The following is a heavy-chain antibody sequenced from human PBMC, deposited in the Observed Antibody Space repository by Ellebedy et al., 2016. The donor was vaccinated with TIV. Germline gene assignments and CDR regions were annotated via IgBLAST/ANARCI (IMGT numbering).Heavy chain of an antibody. CDR2: ISGSGST. J-gene: IGHJ6*02. D-gene: IGHD6-19*01. CDR3: ARTTAVAGTYYYGMDV. CDR1: GDSMTNYY. Sequence: SETLSLTCNVFGDSMTNYYWSWIRQAPGKGLEWIGHISGSGSTIYNPSLKSRVTRSVDTSKNQFSLKLSSVTAADTAVYYCARTTAVAGTYYYGMDVWGQGTTVTVS. V-gene: IGHV4-59*01.